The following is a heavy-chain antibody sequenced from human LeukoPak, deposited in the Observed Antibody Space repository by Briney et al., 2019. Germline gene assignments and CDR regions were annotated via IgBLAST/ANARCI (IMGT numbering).Heavy chain of an antibody. J-gene: IGHJ4*02. D-gene: IGHD5-12*01. CDR1: GGSISSYY. V-gene: IGHV4-59*01. CDR2: IYYSGST. CDR3: ARDGYSGNDGL. Sequence: PSETLSLTCTVSGGSISSYYWSWIRQPPGKGLEWIGYIYYSGSTNYDPSLKSRVTISVDTSKNQFSLKLNSVTAADTAVYYCARDGYSGNDGLWGQGTLVTVSS.